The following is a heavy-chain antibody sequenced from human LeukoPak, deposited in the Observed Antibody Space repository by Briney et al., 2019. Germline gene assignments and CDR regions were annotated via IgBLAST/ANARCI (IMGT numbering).Heavy chain of an antibody. D-gene: IGHD3-22*01. CDR3: ARVHDSSGYSLDY. CDR1: GGSLSTYY. Sequence: SETLSLTCTVSGGSLSTYYWSWIRQPPGKGLEWIGYIYYGGSTNYNPSLKSRVTISVDTSKNQFSLKLSSVTAADTAVYYCARVHDSSGYSLDYWGQGTLVTVTS. V-gene: IGHV4-59*01. CDR2: IYYGGST. J-gene: IGHJ4*02.